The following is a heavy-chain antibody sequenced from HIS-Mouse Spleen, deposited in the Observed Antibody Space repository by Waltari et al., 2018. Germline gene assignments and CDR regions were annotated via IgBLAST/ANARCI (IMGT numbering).Heavy chain of an antibody. V-gene: IGHV3-7*01. CDR3: ARDRYWYFDL. CDR2: IKKEGSEK. Sequence: EVQLVESGGGLVQPGGSLRRSCPPLGFTFSSLGWGWFRQAQGKGLEWVANIKKEGSEKYYVDSVKGRFTISRDNAKNSLYLQMNSLRAEDTAVYYCARDRYWYFDLWGRGTLVTVSS. J-gene: IGHJ2*01. CDR1: GFTFSSLG.